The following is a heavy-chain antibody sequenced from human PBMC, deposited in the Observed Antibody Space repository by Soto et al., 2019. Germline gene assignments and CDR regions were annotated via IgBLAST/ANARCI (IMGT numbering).Heavy chain of an antibody. D-gene: IGHD6-13*01. CDR3: VRVAGSASWYETDS. J-gene: IGHJ4*02. Sequence: XETLSLTCAVSGYSISSGYHLGWIRQPPGKGLEWLGTTYYGASSYYNPSLRSRITILLDASTNQLSLKLSSVTAADTAVYFCVRVAGSASWYETDSWGQGVLVTVSS. V-gene: IGHV4-38-2*01. CDR2: TYYGASS. CDR1: GYSISSGYH.